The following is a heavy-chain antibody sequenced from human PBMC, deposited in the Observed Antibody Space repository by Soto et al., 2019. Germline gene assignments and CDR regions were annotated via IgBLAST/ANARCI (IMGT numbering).Heavy chain of an antibody. V-gene: IGHV4-34*01. J-gene: IGHJ4*02. D-gene: IGHD3-3*01. Sequence: SETLSLTCAVYGGSFSGYYWSWIRQPPGKGLEWIGEINHSGSTNYNPPLKSRVTISVDTSKNQFSLKLSSVTAADTAVYYCARGPPITIFGVVITRYYFDYWGQGTLVPVSS. CDR2: INHSGST. CDR3: ARGPPITIFGVVITRYYFDY. CDR1: GGSFSGYY.